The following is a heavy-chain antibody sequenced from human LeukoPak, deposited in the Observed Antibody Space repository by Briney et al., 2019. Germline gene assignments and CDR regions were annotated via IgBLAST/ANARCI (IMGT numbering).Heavy chain of an antibody. J-gene: IGHJ5*02. CDR2: IWYDGSNK. D-gene: IGHD6-13*01. Sequence: GRSLRLSCAGSGFTFSSYGMHWVRQAPGKGLEWVAVIWYDGSNKYYADSVKGRFTISRDNSKNTLYLQMNSLRAGDTAVYYCAKAAPIAAAATDGWFDPWGQGTLVTVSS. CDR1: GFTFSSYG. CDR3: AKAAPIAAAATDGWFDP. V-gene: IGHV3-33*06.